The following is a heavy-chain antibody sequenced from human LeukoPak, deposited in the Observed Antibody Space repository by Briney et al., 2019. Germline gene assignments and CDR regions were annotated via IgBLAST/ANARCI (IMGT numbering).Heavy chain of an antibody. V-gene: IGHV4-34*01. CDR1: GGFFSGNY. J-gene: IGHJ6*02. CDR2: INHNGNT. CDR3: ARAGITGTTRSQRYYYYGTDV. Sequence: SETLSLTCTVDGGFFSGNYWTWIRQPPGKGLEWIGEINHNGNTNKNPSLKSRVTISVDTSKNQFSLKVISVTAADTAVYYCARAGITGTTRSQRYYYYGTDVWGQGTTVIVSS. D-gene: IGHD1-7*01.